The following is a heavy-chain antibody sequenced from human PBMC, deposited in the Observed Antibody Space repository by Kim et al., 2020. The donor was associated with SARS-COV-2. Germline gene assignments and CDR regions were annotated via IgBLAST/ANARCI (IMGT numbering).Heavy chain of an antibody. D-gene: IGHD1-26*01. J-gene: IGHJ4*02. CDR3: ARGGPGTPVDH. Sequence: TFYPSPVKGRFSISRDDSTKTVYLQINSLRVDDTALYYCARGGPGTPVDHWGQGTLVTVSS. CDR2: T. V-gene: IGHV3-23*01.